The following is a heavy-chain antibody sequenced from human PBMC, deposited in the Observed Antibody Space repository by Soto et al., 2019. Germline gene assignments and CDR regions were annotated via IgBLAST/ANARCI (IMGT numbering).Heavy chain of an antibody. CDR3: AHMGARYCTNCARGWGLDAFDF. Sequence: QITLKESGPTLVNPTQTLTLTCTLSGFSLGTYGVGVAWIRQPPGKGLEWLGLVFWDDDKLYSPSLMSRLTITTAASINQVVLTMTNLDTVDTASYFCAHMGARYCTNCARGWGLDAFDFWGQGTMVTVS. J-gene: IGHJ3*01. CDR1: GFSLGTYGVG. D-gene: IGHD2-8*01. V-gene: IGHV2-5*02. CDR2: VFWDDDK.